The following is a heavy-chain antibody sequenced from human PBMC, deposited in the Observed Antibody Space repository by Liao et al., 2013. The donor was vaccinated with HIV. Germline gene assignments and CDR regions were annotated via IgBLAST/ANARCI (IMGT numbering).Heavy chain of an antibody. Sequence: QVQLQQWGAGVLKPSETLSLTCAVHGGSFSGYYWSWIRQPAGKGLEWIGRIYTSGSTNYNPSLKSRVTISVETSKNQFSLKLSSVTAADTAVYFCAREDWGDAFDIWGQGTMVTVSS. V-gene: IGHV4-59*10. CDR3: AREDWGDAFDI. CDR2: IYTSGST. D-gene: IGHD7-27*01. CDR1: GGSFSGYY. J-gene: IGHJ3*02.